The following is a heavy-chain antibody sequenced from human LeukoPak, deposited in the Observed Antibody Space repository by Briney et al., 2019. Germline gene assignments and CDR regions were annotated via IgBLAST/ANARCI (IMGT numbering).Heavy chain of an antibody. J-gene: IGHJ4*02. CDR1: GFTFSSYE. D-gene: IGHD6-13*01. V-gene: IGHV3-48*03. CDR3: ARRGAAAGKLDY. Sequence: GGSLRLSCAASGFTFSSYEMNWVRQAPGKGLEWVSYISSSGSTIYYADSVKGRFTISRDNAKNSLYLQMNSLRAVDTAVYYCARRGAAAGKLDYWGQGTLVTVSS. CDR2: ISSSGSTI.